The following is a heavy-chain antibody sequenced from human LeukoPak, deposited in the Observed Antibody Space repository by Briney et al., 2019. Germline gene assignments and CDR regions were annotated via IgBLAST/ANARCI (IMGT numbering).Heavy chain of an antibody. D-gene: IGHD1-1*01. CDR3: ARRGLENWFDP. J-gene: IGHJ5*02. V-gene: IGHV4-39*01. CDR1: GGSISSSSYY. Sequence: SETLSLTCTVSGGSISSSSYYWGWIRQPPGKGLEWIGSIYYSGSTYYNPSLQSRVTISVDTSKNQFSLTLISVTAADTAVYYCARRGLENWFDPWGQGTLVTVSS. CDR2: IYYSGST.